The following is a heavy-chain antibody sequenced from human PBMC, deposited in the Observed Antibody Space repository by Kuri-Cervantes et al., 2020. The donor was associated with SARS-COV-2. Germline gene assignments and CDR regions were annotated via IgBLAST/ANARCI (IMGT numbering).Heavy chain of an antibody. CDR2: ISYDGSNK. CDR1: GFTFSSYG. V-gene: IGHV3-30*03. Sequence: GESLKISCAASGFTFSSYGMHWVRQAPGKGLEWVAVISYDGSNKYYADSVKGRFTISRDNSKNTLYLQMNSLRAEDTAVYCCARDAYSSSWYYYYYGMDVWGQGTTVTVSS. D-gene: IGHD6-13*01. CDR3: ARDAYSSSWYYYYYGMDV. J-gene: IGHJ6*02.